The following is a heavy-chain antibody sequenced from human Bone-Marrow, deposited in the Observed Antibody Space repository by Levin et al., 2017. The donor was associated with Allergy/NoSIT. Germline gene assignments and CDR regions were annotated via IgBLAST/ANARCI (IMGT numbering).Heavy chain of an antibody. CDR2: INPNSGGT. J-gene: IGHJ6*03. CDR1: GYTFTGYY. D-gene: IGHD2-2*01. V-gene: IGHV1-2*06. Sequence: GESLKISCKASGYTFTGYYMHWVRQAPGQGLEWMGRINPNSGGTNYAQKFQGRVTMTRDTSISTAYMELSRLRSDDTAVYYCARVLAAPIVVVPAAHYYYYYMDVWGKGTTVTVSS. CDR3: ARVLAAPIVVVPAAHYYYYYMDV.